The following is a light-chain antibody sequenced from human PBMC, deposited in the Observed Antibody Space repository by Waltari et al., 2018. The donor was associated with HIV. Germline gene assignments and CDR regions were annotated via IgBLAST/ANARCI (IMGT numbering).Light chain of an antibody. CDR3: QQANSFPWT. Sequence: DIQMTQSPSSVSASVGDRVTITCRASQDISSWLAWYQQKSGKAPKLLIYAASSLQSGVPSRFSGSGSGTDFTLTIRSLQPEDLATYYCQQANSFPWTFGQGTKVEIK. CDR1: QDISSW. V-gene: IGKV1-12*01. CDR2: AAS. J-gene: IGKJ1*01.